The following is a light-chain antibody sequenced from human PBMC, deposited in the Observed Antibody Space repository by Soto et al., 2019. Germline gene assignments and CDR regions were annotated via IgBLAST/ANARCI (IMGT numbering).Light chain of an antibody. V-gene: IGKV1-39*01. CDR1: QSISSY. CDR3: QQSYSIPWT. Sequence: DIKVTQSPSSLSASVGDRVTITCRASQSISSYLNWYQQKPGKAPKLLIYAASSLQSGVPSRFSGSGSGTDFTLTISSLQPEDFATYYCQQSYSIPWTFGQGTKV. CDR2: AAS. J-gene: IGKJ1*01.